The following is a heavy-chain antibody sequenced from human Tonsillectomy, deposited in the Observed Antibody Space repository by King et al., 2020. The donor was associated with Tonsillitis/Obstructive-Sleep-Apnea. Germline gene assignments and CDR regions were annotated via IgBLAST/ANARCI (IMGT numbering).Heavy chain of an antibody. D-gene: IGHD3-22*01. CDR2: ISYDGSNE. CDR3: ARSHRITLIVCCYMDV. Sequence: VQLVESGGGVVRPGRSLRLSCAASGFTFSSYAMHWVRQAPGKGLEWVAVISYDGSNEYYTDSVRGRFTISRDNSKNTLYLQMNSLRAEDTAVYYCARSHRITLIVCCYMDVWGKGTTVTVSS. CDR1: GFTFSSYA. V-gene: IGHV3-30*04. J-gene: IGHJ6*03.